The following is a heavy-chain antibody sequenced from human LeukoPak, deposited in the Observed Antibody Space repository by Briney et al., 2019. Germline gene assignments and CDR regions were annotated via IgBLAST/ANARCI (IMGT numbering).Heavy chain of an antibody. J-gene: IGHJ4*02. CDR2: TSYDGNNE. CDR1: GFTFSNFG. CDR3: AKGTLWSGYYYFDY. D-gene: IGHD3-3*01. V-gene: IGHV3-30*18. Sequence: PGTSLRLSCAASGFTFSNFGMHWVRQAPGKGLEWVAVTSYDGNNEYYGDSVKGRFTISRDNSKNTLYLQMNSLRAEDTAVYYCAKGTLWSGYYYFDYWGQGTLVTVSS.